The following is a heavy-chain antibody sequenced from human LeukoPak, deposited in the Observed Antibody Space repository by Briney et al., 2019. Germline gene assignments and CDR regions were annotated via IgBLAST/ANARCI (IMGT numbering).Heavy chain of an antibody. J-gene: IGHJ6*03. CDR1: GFTFSSYA. V-gene: IGHV3-23*01. D-gene: IGHD6-6*01. CDR2: ISGSGGST. CDR3: AKGLKDRPDYYYYMGV. Sequence: GGSLRLSCAASGFTFSSYAMSWVRQAPGKGLEWVSAISGSGGSTYYADSVKGRFTISRDNSKNTLYLQMNSLRAEDTAVYYCAKGLKDRPDYYYYMGVWGKGTTVTVSS.